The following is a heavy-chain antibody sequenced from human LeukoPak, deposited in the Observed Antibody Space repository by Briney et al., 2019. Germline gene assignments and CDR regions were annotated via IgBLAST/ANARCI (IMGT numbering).Heavy chain of an antibody. CDR2: ISDSGDRT. CDR1: GLTFSNAW. D-gene: IGHD2-2*01. Sequence: EGSLRLSCAASGLTFSNAWMSWVRQAPGKGLEWVSGISDSGDRTYFADSVKGRFTISRDNSKSTLYLQMNSLRAEDTAIYYCAKLGHCSSVSCYMNWFDPWGQGTLVTVSS. CDR3: AKLGHCSSVSCYMNWFDP. J-gene: IGHJ5*02. V-gene: IGHV3-23*01.